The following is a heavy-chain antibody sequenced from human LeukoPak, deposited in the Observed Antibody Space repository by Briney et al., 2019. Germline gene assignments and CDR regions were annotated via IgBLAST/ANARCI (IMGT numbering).Heavy chain of an antibody. J-gene: IGHJ4*02. V-gene: IGHV4-30-2*01. CDR2: ICHSGST. CDR1: GSSISSGGYY. CDR3: ARDSGGGGGTPYYFDY. D-gene: IGHD2-15*01. Sequence: SETLSLTCTVSGSSISSGGYYWSWIRQPPGKGLEWIGYICHSGSTYYNPSLKSRVTISVDRSKNQFSLKLSSVTAADTAVYYCARDSGGGGGTPYYFDYWGQGTLVTVSS.